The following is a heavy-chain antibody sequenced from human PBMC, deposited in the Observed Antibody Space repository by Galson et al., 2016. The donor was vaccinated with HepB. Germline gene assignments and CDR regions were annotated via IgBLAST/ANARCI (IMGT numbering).Heavy chain of an antibody. CDR2: IHYSGSI. CDR3: ARPRDYGFDN. Sequence: ETLSLTCTVSGGSISSSAYWGWIRQPPGKGLEWIANIHYSGSIDYKSSLKSRVTISLDKFKNQFSLKLNSVTAADTAFYYCARPRDYGFDNWGQGTLVTVYS. J-gene: IGHJ4*02. V-gene: IGHV4-39*01. D-gene: IGHD4-17*01. CDR1: GGSISSSAY.